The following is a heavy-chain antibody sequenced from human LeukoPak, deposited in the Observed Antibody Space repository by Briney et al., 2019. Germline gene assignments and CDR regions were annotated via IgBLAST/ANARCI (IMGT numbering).Heavy chain of an antibody. CDR1: GGSISSYY. CDR3: ARRMIVVAPDAFDI. V-gene: IGHV4-59*08. Sequence: SETLSLTCTVSGGSISSYYWSWIRQPPGKGLEWIGYIYYSGSTNYNPSLKSRVTISVDTSKNQFSLKLSSVTAADTAVYYCARRMIVVAPDAFDIWGQGTMVTVSS. CDR2: IYYSGST. J-gene: IGHJ3*02. D-gene: IGHD3-22*01.